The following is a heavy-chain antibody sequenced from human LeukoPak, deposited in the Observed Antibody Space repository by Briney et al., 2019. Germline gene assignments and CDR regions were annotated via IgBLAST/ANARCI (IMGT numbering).Heavy chain of an antibody. J-gene: IGHJ4*02. CDR1: GFTFSSYS. CDR2: ISSNTFYT. Sequence: KPGGSLRISCAVSGFTFSSYSMNWVRQAPGQGLEWVASISSNTFYTYYADSVKGRFTISRHNAKNSLFLQMTSLRVEDTAVYFCARDRHCSGGSCYKLDYWGQGTLVTVSS. V-gene: IGHV3-21*06. CDR3: ARDRHCSGGSCYKLDY. D-gene: IGHD2-15*01.